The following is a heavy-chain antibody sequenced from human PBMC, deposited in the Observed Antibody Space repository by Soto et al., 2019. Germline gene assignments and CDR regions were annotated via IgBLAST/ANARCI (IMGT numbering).Heavy chain of an antibody. J-gene: IGHJ6*02. D-gene: IGHD6-13*01. Sequence: CIRQAQGKALEWIALIDWDDDKYYSTSMKTRLTISKDTSKNQVVITMTNMDPVDKATYYCASRSSRYRTEVWGHGTTVPVSS. CDR3: ASRSSRYRTEV. CDR2: IDWDDDK. V-gene: IGHV2-70*01.